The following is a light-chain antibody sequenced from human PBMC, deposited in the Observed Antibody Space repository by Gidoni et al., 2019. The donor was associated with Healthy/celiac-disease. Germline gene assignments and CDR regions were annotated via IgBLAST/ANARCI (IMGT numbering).Light chain of an antibody. CDR1: QSISSY. V-gene: IGKV1-39*01. CDR2: AAS. CDR3: QQSYSTLWT. J-gene: IGKJ1*01. Sequence: SSLSASVGDRVTITCRSSQSISSYLNWYQQKPGKAPKLLIYAASSLQSGVPSRFSGSGSGTDFTLTIRSLQPEDFATYYCQQSYSTLWTFGQXTKVEIK.